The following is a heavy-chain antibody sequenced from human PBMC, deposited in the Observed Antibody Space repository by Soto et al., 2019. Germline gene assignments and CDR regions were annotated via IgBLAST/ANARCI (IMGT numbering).Heavy chain of an antibody. D-gene: IGHD3-10*01. CDR1: GGNFSSST. CDR2: IIPILGIA. J-gene: IGHJ4*02. Sequence: QVQLVQSGAEVKKPGSSVKVSCKASGGNFSSSTISWVRQAPGQGLEWMGGIIPILGIANYAQKFQGRVTITADKATSTAYMELSSLRSEDTAVYYCARDNDGSGSVDYWGQGTLVTVSS. CDR3: ARDNDGSGSVDY. V-gene: IGHV1-69*08.